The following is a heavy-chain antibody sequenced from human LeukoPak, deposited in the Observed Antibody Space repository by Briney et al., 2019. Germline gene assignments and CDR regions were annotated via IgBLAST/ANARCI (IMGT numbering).Heavy chain of an antibody. CDR1: GGSISSYY. CDR3: ARGLRTMVRGVIFRIFRGRDAFDI. CDR2: IYYSGST. J-gene: IGHJ3*02. Sequence: SETLSLTCTVSGGSISSYYWSWIRQPPGKGLEWIGYIYYSGSTNYNPSLKSRVTISVDTSKNQFSLKLSSVTAADTAVYYCARGLRTMVRGVIFRIFRGRDAFDIWGQGTMVTVSS. V-gene: IGHV4-59*12. D-gene: IGHD3-10*01.